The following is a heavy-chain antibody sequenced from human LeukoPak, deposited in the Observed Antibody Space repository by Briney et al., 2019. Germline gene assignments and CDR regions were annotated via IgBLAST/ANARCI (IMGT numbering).Heavy chain of an antibody. CDR1: GFTFSNYA. Sequence: GGSLRLSCAASGFTFSNYAMSWVRQAPGKGLEWVSGISGSDGTTYYADSVKGRFTISRDNSKNTLYLQMNGLRAEDTAVYYCAKDADEGSGSCDYWGQGTLVTVSS. D-gene: IGHD1-26*01. V-gene: IGHV3-23*01. J-gene: IGHJ4*02. CDR2: ISGSDGTT. CDR3: AKDADEGSGSCDY.